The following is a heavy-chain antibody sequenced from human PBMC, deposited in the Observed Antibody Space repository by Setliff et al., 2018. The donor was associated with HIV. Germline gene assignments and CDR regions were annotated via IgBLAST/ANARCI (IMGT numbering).Heavy chain of an antibody. CDR2: IIPILGVP. Sequence: SVKVSCKASGGPFTSSSIGWVRQAPGQGLEWMGRIIPILGVPRYAQKFQGRVTITADKSMSTSYMHLSSLRAEDTAVYFCARGGDYDSSGYYVTWGQGSLVTVSS. V-gene: IGHV1-69*02. CDR1: GGPFTSSS. CDR3: ARGGDYDSSGYYVT. J-gene: IGHJ4*02. D-gene: IGHD3-22*01.